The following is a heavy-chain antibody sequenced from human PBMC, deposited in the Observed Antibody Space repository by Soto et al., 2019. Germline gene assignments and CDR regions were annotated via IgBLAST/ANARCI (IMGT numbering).Heavy chain of an antibody. CDR3: AKDRYLDHDSRGYLFDN. J-gene: IGHJ4*02. D-gene: IGHD3-22*01. CDR2: ISRYGDFT. V-gene: IGHV3-23*01. Sequence: EVQLLESGGDLIQPGGSVRLCCPASGFTFNIYAMTWVRQAPGKGLEWVSAISRYGDFTYYADFVEGRFTISRDNSKNTLYLQKNSLRAEDTAVYYYAKDRYLDHDSRGYLFDNWGQGTLVTVSS. CDR1: GFTFNIYA.